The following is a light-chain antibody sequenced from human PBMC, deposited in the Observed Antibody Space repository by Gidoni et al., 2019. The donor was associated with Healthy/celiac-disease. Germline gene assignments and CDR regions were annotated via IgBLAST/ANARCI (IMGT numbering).Light chain of an antibody. Sequence: QALPTQPPAASAPARQIITISFSASSSNIGNNSVTWYQQLPGTAPKLLIYSNNQRPSGVPNRFSGSKSGNSASLAISGLQSEDEADYYCAACEDSRNGVVFGGGTKLTVL. J-gene: IGLJ2*01. CDR2: SNN. V-gene: IGLV1-44*01. CDR3: AACEDSRNGVV. CDR1: SSNIGNNS.